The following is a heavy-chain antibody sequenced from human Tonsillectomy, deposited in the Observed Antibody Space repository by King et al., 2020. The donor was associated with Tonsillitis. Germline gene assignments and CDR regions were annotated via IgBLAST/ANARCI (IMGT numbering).Heavy chain of an antibody. CDR1: GFSFRNYG. CDR3: AKEIAAAGDSYYSYGMDV. Sequence: VQLVESGGGVVQPGRSLRLSCAASGFSFRNYGIHWVRQAPGKGLEWVAIIPYDGSIKYYADSVKGRFTVSRDNSKNTLYLQMNSLRGEDTAVYYCAKEIAAAGDSYYSYGMDVWGQGTAVTVSS. V-gene: IGHV3-30*18. J-gene: IGHJ6*02. CDR2: IPYDGSIK. D-gene: IGHD6-13*01.